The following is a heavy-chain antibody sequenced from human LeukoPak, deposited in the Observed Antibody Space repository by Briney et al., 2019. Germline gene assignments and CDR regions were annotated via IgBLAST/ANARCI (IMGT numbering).Heavy chain of an antibody. V-gene: IGHV1-8*03. Sequence: ASVKVSCKASGYTFTSYDINWVRQATGQGLEWMGWMNPNSGNTGNAQKFQGRVTITRNTSISTAYMELSSLRSEDTAVYYCARGRWRVLRPYYYYYYMDVWGKGTTVTVSS. CDR2: MNPNSGNT. D-gene: IGHD5-12*01. CDR3: ARGRWRVLRPYYYYYYMDV. J-gene: IGHJ6*03. CDR1: GYTFTSYD.